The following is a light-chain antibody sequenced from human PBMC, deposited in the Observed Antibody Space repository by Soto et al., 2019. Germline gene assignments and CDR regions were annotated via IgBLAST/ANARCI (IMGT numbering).Light chain of an antibody. V-gene: IGKV3-15*01. CDR1: QSVRSSF. CDR3: QQYSNWPLT. CDR2: GAS. J-gene: IGKJ4*01. Sequence: EIGMTQSPATLSVSRGERATLSCRASQSVRSSFLAWYQQKPGQAPSLLIYGASTRATGIPARFSGSGSGTEFTLTINSLQPEDFAVYYCQQYSNWPLTFGGGTKV.